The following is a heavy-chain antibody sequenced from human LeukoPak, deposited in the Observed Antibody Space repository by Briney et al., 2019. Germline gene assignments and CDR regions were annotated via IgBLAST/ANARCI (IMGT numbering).Heavy chain of an antibody. J-gene: IGHJ4*02. D-gene: IGHD3-10*01. CDR2: ISSDGSST. Sequence: GGSLRLSCVASGFAFSRYWIHWVRQAPGKGLVWVSSISSDGSSTSYADSVKGRFTISRDNAKNTLSLQMNSLRAEDTAVYYCARDHGSYYFDYWGQGILVTVSS. V-gene: IGHV3-74*01. CDR3: ARDHGSYYFDY. CDR1: GFAFSRYW.